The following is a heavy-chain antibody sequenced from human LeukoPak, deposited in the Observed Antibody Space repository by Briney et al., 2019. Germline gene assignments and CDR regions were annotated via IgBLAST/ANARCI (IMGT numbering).Heavy chain of an antibody. CDR3: AKDPGSSWYYFDY. D-gene: IGHD6-13*01. Sequence: GGSLRLSCAASGFTFRSSAMSWVRQAPGKGLEWVSAISGSGGNTYYADSVKGRFTISRDNSKNTLYLQMNSLRAEDTAIYYCAKDPGSSWYYFDYWGQGALVTVSS. V-gene: IGHV3-23*01. J-gene: IGHJ4*02. CDR1: GFTFRSSA. CDR2: ISGSGGNT.